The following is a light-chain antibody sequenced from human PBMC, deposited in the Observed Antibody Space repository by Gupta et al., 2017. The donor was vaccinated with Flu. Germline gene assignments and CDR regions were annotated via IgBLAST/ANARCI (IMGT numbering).Light chain of an antibody. CDR3: SSYGGSDNYV. CDR1: SSDVGGYNY. Sequence: QSALTQPPSASGSPGQSVTISCTGTSSDVGGYNYVSWYQQHPGKVPKLIIYEVSNRPSGVPDRFSGSKSGNTASLTVSGLQAEDEADYFCSSYGGSDNYVFGTGTKVTGL. J-gene: IGLJ1*01. V-gene: IGLV2-8*01. CDR2: EVS.